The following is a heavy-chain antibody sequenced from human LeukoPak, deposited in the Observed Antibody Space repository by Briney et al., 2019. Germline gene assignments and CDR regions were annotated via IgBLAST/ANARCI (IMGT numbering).Heavy chain of an antibody. CDR3: TRDPFPYPPLGDY. V-gene: IGHV3-49*04. CDR2: IRSKAYGGTT. J-gene: IGHJ4*01. CDR1: GFTFGDYA. Sequence: PGGSLRLSCTASGFTFGDYAMSWVRQAPGKGLEWVGFIRSKAYGGTTEYAASVKGRFTISRDDSKSIAYLQMNSLKTEDTAVYYCTRDPFPYPPLGDYWGQGTLATVSS. D-gene: IGHD7-27*01.